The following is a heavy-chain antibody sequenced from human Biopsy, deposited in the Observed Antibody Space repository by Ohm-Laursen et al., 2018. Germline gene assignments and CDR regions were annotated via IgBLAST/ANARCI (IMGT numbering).Heavy chain of an antibody. CDR2: ISYNERT. CDR3: VREPKTGTAEAWYFDL. D-gene: IGHD3-9*01. Sequence: SETLSLTCRVSGASVKTSGYFWAWIRQRPGKGLEWIGYISYNERTHYNPSLTSRLAISFDTSNNRISLQLRSVSDADTAVYYCVREPKTGTAEAWYFDLWGRGSPVTVPS. J-gene: IGHJ2*01. CDR1: GASVKTSGYF. V-gene: IGHV4-31*03.